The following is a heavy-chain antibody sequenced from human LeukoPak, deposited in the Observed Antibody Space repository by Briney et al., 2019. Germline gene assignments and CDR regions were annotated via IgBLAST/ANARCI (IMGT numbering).Heavy chain of an antibody. CDR2: ISSSSSTI. Sequence: GGSLRLSCAASGFTFSSYSMNWVRQAPGKGLEWVSYISSSSSTIYHADSVKGRFTISRDNAKNSLYLQMNSLRAEDTAVYYCARGASGSYLGNFDYWGQGTLVTVSS. CDR1: GFTFSSYS. J-gene: IGHJ4*02. V-gene: IGHV3-48*04. CDR3: ARGASGSYLGNFDY. D-gene: IGHD1-26*01.